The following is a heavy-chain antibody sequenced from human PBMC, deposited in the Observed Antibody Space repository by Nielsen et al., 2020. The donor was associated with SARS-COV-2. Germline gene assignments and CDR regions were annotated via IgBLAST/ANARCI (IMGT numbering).Heavy chain of an antibody. CDR1: GFTFSDYY. CDR3: ARQGIVVVPAVTGGMDV. CDR2: ISSSSSYT. D-gene: IGHD2-2*01. V-gene: IGHV3-11*03. J-gene: IGHJ6*02. Sequence: GESLKISCAASGFTFSDYYMSWIRQAPGKGLEWVSYISSSSSYTNYADSVKGRFTISRDNAKNSLYLQMNSLRAEDTAVYYCARQGIVVVPAVTGGMDVWGQGTTVTVSS.